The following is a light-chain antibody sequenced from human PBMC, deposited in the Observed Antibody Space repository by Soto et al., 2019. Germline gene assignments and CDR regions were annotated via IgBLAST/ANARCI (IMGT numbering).Light chain of an antibody. CDR1: QSVTTSY. CDR2: AVS. CDR3: QHYGSSPR. Sequence: EIVLTQSPGTLSLSPGERATLSCRASQSVTTSYLAWYQQKPGQAPRLLIFAVSRRASGIPGRFSGSGSGTDFTLTIGRLEPEDFAVYYCQHYGSSPRFGQGTKVEIK. V-gene: IGKV3-20*01. J-gene: IGKJ1*01.